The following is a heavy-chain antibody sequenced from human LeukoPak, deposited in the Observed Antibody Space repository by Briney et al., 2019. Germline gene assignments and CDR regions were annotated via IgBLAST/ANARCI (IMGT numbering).Heavy chain of an antibody. Sequence: GGSLRLSCAASGFTFSSYGMHWVRQAPGKGLEWVAFVRYDGSNKYYADSVRGRFTISRDNAKNSLYLQMNSLRAEDTAVYYCARVVVNYYDSSDYGATDYWGQGTLVTVSS. V-gene: IGHV3-30*02. J-gene: IGHJ4*02. CDR2: VRYDGSNK. CDR1: GFTFSSYG. CDR3: ARVVVNYYDSSDYGATDY. D-gene: IGHD3-22*01.